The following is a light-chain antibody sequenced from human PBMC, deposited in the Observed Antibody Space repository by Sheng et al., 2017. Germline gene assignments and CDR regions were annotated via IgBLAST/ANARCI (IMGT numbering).Light chain of an antibody. V-gene: IGKV1-27*01. Sequence: SQSPGTLSLSPGERVTLSCGASQSLSSSYVAWYQQKPGKVPKLLIYAASTLQSGVPSRFSGSGSGTDFTLTISSLQPEDVATYYCQKYNSAPFTFGPGTKVDIK. J-gene: IGKJ3*01. CDR3: QKYNSAPFT. CDR1: QSLSSSY. CDR2: AAS.